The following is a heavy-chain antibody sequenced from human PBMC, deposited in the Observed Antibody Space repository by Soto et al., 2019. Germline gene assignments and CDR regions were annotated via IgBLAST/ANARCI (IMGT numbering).Heavy chain of an antibody. CDR1: GFTFSSYA. D-gene: IGHD6-13*01. V-gene: IGHV3-30-3*01. Sequence: GGSLRLSCAASGFTFSSYAMHWVRPAPGKGLEWVAVISYDGSNKYYADSVKGRFTISRDNSKNALYLQMNSLRAEDTAVYYCARDRAAAGNRNYYYYYGMDVWGQGTTVTVSS. CDR2: ISYDGSNK. CDR3: ARDRAAAGNRNYYYYYGMDV. J-gene: IGHJ6*02.